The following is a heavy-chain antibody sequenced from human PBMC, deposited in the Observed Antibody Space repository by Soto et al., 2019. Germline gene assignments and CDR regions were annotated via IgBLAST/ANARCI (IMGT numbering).Heavy chain of an antibody. CDR2: ISGSGGST. CDR3: AKTHTRPNWFDP. D-gene: IGHD3-3*01. V-gene: IGHV3-23*01. Sequence: EVQLLESGGGLVQPGGSLRLSCAASGFTFSSYAMSWVRQAPGKGLEWVSAISGSGGSTYYTDSVKGRFTISRDNSKNTLYLQMNSLRAEDTAVYYCAKTHTRPNWFDPWGQGTLVTVSS. CDR1: GFTFSSYA. J-gene: IGHJ5*02.